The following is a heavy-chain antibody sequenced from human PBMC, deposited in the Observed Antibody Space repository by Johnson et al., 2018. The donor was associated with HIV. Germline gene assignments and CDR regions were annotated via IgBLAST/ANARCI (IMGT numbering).Heavy chain of an antibody. CDR2: IKQDGSEK. D-gene: IGHD3-22*01. V-gene: IGHV3-7*03. J-gene: IGHJ3*02. CDR3: ARAMYYYDTSGYLIRPRAFDI. Sequence: MQLVESGGGLVQPGGSLRLSCAASGFTFSSYWMSWVRQAPGKGLEWVANIKQDGSEKYYVDSVKGRFTISRDNAKNSLYLQMNSLRAEDTALYYCARAMYYYDTSGYLIRPRAFDIWGQGTVVTVSS. CDR1: GFTFSSYW.